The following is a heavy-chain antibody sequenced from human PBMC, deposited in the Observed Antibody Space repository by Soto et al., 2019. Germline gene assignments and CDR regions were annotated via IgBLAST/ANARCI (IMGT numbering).Heavy chain of an antibody. V-gene: IGHV1-69*08. CDR2: ISPIFGIA. CDR3: AREDRDRETGLVPAAIDGMDV. CDR1: GGTFSRYS. D-gene: IGHD2-2*01. J-gene: IGHJ6*02. Sequence: QVQLVQSGAEVKKPGSSVKVSCKASGGTFSRYSITWMRQAPGHGLEWIGRISPIFGIASYAQKFQGRVTITADESTSTAYMGLSSLRSDDTAVYYCAREDRDRETGLVPAAIDGMDVWGQGTTVTVSS.